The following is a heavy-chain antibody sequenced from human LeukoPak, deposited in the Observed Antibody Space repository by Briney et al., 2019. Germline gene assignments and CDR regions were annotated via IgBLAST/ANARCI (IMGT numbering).Heavy chain of an antibody. Sequence: PSETLSLTCTVSGGSISSYYWSWIRQPPGKGLEWIGYIYYSGSTNYNPSLKSRVTIPVDTSKNQFSLKLSSVTAADTAVYYCARDTVGADYWGQGTLVTVSS. V-gene: IGHV4-59*01. CDR2: IYYSGST. D-gene: IGHD1-26*01. J-gene: IGHJ4*02. CDR1: GGSISSYY. CDR3: ARDTVGADY.